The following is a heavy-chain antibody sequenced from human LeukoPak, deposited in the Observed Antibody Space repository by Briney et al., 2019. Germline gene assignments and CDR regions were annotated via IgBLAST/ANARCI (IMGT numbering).Heavy chain of an antibody. CDR3: AKSYSSSWYFHFDY. J-gene: IGHJ4*02. Sequence: PGGSLRLSCAASGFTFSSYAMSWVRQAPGEGLEWVSAISTNGGSTYFADSVKGRFTITRDNSKNTLSLEMNSLRPEDTAVYYCAKSYSSSWYFHFDYWGQGTLVTVSS. CDR1: GFTFSSYA. D-gene: IGHD6-13*01. V-gene: IGHV3-23*01. CDR2: ISTNGGST.